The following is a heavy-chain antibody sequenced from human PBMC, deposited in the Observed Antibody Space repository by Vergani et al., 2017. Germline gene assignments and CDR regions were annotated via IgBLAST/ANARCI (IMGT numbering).Heavy chain of an antibody. CDR3: ARDRGSDFWSGYSASYYYYGMDV. V-gene: IGHV3-33*01. CDR1: GFTFSSYG. J-gene: IGHJ6*02. D-gene: IGHD3-3*01. Sequence: VQLLESGGGLVQPGGSLRLSCAASGFTFSSYGMHWVRQAPGKGLEWVAVIWYDGSNKYYADSVKGRFTISRDNSKNTLYLQMNSLRAEDTAVYYCARDRGSDFWSGYSASYYYYGMDVWGQGTTVTVSS. CDR2: IWYDGSNK.